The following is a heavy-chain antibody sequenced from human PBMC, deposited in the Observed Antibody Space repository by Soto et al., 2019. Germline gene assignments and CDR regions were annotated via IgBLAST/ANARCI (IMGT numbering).Heavy chain of an antibody. CDR3: ARWLQRYYYYYGMDV. CDR1: GGSFSGYY. D-gene: IGHD5-12*01. V-gene: IGHV4-34*01. J-gene: IGHJ6*02. Sequence: SETLSLTCAVYGGSFSGYYWSWIRQPSGKGLEWIGEINHSGSTNYNPSLKSRVTISVDTSKNQFSLKLSSVTAADTAVYYCARWLQRYYYYYGMDVWGQGTTVTVSS. CDR2: INHSGST.